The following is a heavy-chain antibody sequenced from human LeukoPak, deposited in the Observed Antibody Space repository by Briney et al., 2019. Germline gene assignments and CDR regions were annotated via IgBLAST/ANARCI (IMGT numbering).Heavy chain of an antibody. CDR1: GYTLTELS. Sequence: ASVKVSCKVSGYTLTELSMHWVRQAPGKGPEWMGGFVPEDGETIYAQKFQGRVTMTEDTSTDTAYMELSSVRSEDTAVYYCATLDYGSGSFIPRYLSRVAGELDYWGQGTLVTVSS. D-gene: IGHD3-10*01. J-gene: IGHJ4*02. V-gene: IGHV1-24*01. CDR3: ATLDYGSGSFIPRYLSRVAGELDY. CDR2: FVPEDGET.